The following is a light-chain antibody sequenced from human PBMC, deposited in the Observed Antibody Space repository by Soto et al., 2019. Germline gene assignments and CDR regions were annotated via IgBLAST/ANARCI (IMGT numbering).Light chain of an antibody. CDR2: EVS. CDR1: SSDVGGYND. Sequence: QSALTQPPSASGSPGQSVTISCIGTSSDVGGYNDVSWYQQPPGKAPKLMIYEVSKRPSGVPDRFSGSKSGNTASLTVSGLQAEDEADYYCSSYAASNNLGVFGGGTKLTVL. V-gene: IGLV2-8*01. CDR3: SSYAASNNLGV. J-gene: IGLJ2*01.